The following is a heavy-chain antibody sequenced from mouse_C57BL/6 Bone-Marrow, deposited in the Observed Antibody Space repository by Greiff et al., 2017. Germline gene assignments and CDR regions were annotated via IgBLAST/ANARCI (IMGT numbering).Heavy chain of an antibody. Sequence: QVQLQQSGAELVKPGASVKLSCKASGYTFTEYTIHWVKQRSGQGLEWIGWVYPGSGSIKYNEKFKDKATLTADKSSRTVYLELSRWMSEDSAVYYCGGNEGYCDYDEFAYWGQGTLVTVSA. CDR3: GGNEGYCDYDEFAY. J-gene: IGHJ3*01. CDR1: GYTFTEYT. D-gene: IGHD2-4*01. CDR2: VYPGSGSI. V-gene: IGHV1-62-2*01.